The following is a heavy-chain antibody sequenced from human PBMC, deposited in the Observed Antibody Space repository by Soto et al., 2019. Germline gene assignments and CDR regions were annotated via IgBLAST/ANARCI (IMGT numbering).Heavy chain of an antibody. J-gene: IGHJ6*02. Sequence: SLRLSCAASGFTFSSYSMNWVRQAPGKGLEWVSSISSSSSYIYYADSVKGRFTISRDNAKNSLYLQMNSLRAEDTAVYYCAREATYSSGWPYYYYGMDVWGQGTTVTVSS. V-gene: IGHV3-21*01. D-gene: IGHD6-19*01. CDR2: ISSSSSYI. CDR3: AREATYSSGWPYYYYGMDV. CDR1: GFTFSSYS.